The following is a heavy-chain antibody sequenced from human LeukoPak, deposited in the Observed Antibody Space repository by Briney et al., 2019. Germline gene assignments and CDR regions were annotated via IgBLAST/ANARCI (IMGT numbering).Heavy chain of an antibody. D-gene: IGHD3-22*01. CDR1: GFTFSAYA. CDR3: VRPVSSVQHYVVMHFDA. J-gene: IGHJ4*02. CDR2: ISGSGGST. V-gene: IGHV3-23*01. Sequence: GGSLRLSCAASGFTFSAYAMHWVRQAPGKGLECVSAISGSGGSTYYAASVRGRLTISRDDSRNTLYLQMIGPTVDGTAVSHRVRPVSSVQHYVVMHFDAWGQGTLVAVSS.